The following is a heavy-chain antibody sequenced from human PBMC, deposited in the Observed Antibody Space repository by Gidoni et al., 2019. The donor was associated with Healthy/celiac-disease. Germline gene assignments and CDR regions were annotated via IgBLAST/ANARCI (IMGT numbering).Heavy chain of an antibody. J-gene: IGHJ4*02. Sequence: QLQLQESGPGLVKPSETLSLTCTVSGGPISSSSYYWGWIRQPPGKGLEWIGSIYYSGSTYYNPSLKSRVTISVDTSKTQFSLKLSSVTAADTAVYYCARHYYDSSGYYRSRYFDYWGQGTLVTVSS. CDR1: GGPISSSSYY. D-gene: IGHD3-22*01. CDR2: IYYSGST. V-gene: IGHV4-39*01. CDR3: ARHYYDSSGYYRSRYFDY.